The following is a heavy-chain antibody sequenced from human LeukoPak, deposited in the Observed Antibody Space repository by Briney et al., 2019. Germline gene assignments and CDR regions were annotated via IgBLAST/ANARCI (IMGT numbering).Heavy chain of an antibody. CDR2: INHSGST. D-gene: IGHD3-10*01. V-gene: IGHV4-34*01. CDR1: GGSYSGYY. Sequence: SETLSLTCAVYGGSYSGYYWSWIRQPPGKGLEWIGEINHSGSTNYNPSLKSRVTISVDTSKNQFSLKLSSVTAADTAVYYCARAISQSGYFDYWGQGTQVTVSS. J-gene: IGHJ4*02. CDR3: ARAISQSGYFDY.